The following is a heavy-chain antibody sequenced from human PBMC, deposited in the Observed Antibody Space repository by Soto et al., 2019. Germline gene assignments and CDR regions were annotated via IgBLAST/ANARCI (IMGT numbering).Heavy chain of an antibody. CDR3: ARHLGEGYFDY. J-gene: IGHJ4*02. V-gene: IGHV4-39*01. Sequence: ASETLSLTCTVSGGSISRPHDYWARIRQPSEKGLEWIESIYYSGSTYHNPSLKSRVTISVDTSKNHFTLKPSCVTAADTAVYYCARHLGEGYFDYWGQGTLVTVSS. CDR2: IYYSGST. CDR1: GGSISRPHDY.